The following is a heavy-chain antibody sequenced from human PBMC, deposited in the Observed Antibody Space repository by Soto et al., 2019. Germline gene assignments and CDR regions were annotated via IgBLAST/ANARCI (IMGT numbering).Heavy chain of an antibody. V-gene: IGHV3-23*01. D-gene: IGHD6-13*01. CDR3: AKAYSSSWYYFDY. CDR2: ISGSGGST. Sequence: GGSLRLSCAASGFTFSSYAMSWVRQDPGKGLEWVSAISGSGGSTYYADSVKGRFTISRDNSKNTLYLQMNSLRAQDTAVYYCAKAYSSSWYYFDYLGQGTLVTVSS. J-gene: IGHJ4*02. CDR1: GFTFSSYA.